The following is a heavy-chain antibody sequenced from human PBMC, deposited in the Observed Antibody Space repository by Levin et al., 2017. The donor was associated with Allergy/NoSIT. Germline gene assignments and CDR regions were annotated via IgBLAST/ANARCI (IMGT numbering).Heavy chain of an antibody. CDR2: IGYTGKI. Sequence: SETLSLTCTVSGVSMIGYYWTWIRKSPGKGLEWIGFIGYTGKIKYNPSLKSRISISIDTSKNQFSLELTFVTAAATAVYYCARLPDISGWPFDSWGQGILVTVSS. V-gene: IGHV4-59*01. J-gene: IGHJ4*02. D-gene: IGHD6-19*01. CDR3: ARLPDISGWPFDS. CDR1: GVSMIGYY.